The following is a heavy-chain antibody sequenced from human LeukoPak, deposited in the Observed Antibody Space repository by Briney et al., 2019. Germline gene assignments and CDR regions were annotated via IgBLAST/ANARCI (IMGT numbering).Heavy chain of an antibody. V-gene: IGHV3-23*01. CDR3: AKDPDGYNSYYFDY. D-gene: IGHD5-24*01. CDR1: GFTFSSYA. CDR2: ISGSGGST. Sequence: QSGGSLRLSCAASGFTFSSYAMSWVRQAPGKGLEWVSAISGSGGSTYYADSVKGRFTISRDNSKNTLYLQMNSLRAEDTAVYYCAKDPDGYNSYYFDYWGQGTLVTVSS. J-gene: IGHJ4*02.